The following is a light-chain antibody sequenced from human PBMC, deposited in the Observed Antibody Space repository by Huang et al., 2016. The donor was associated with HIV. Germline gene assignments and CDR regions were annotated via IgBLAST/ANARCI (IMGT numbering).Light chain of an antibody. CDR3: QQSYSVPYT. J-gene: IGKJ2*01. CDR1: HSVSSY. Sequence: DIQMTQSPPSLSAFVGDSVTITCRASHSVSSYLNWYQHKPGKAPQLLIYAASILQIGVPSRFSGSGSGTDFTLTISSLQPEDFALYYCQQSYSVPYTFGQGTKLDIK. CDR2: AAS. V-gene: IGKV1-39*01.